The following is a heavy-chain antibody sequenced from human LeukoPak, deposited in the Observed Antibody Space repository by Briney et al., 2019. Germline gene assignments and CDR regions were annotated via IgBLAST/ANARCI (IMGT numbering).Heavy chain of an antibody. CDR3: AKDAGPMVRGVIGDAFHI. J-gene: IGHJ3*02. CDR1: GFTFTSSA. D-gene: IGHD3-10*01. Sequence: GGSLRLSCAASGFTFTSSAMSWVRQAPGKGLEWGSGISGGGGSTYFADSVKGRFTISRDNSKNTLYLQMNSVRAEDTAVYYCAKDAGPMVRGVIGDAFHIWGQGTMVTVSS. V-gene: IGHV3-23*01. CDR2: ISGGGGST.